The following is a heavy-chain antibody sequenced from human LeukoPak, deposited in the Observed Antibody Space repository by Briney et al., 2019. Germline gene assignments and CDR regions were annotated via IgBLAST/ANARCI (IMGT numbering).Heavy chain of an antibody. CDR2: ISGSGGST. Sequence: TGASLRLSCAASGFTFSNYAMRWVRHAPGQGLEWVSGISGSGGSTSYADSLKGRFTICRDNSKNTPYLQMYSLRAEEMAVYYCAKGRETTVTTYDRYYYYYMDVWGKGSTVTVSS. J-gene: IGHJ6*03. D-gene: IGHD4-11*01. CDR1: GFTFSNYA. V-gene: IGHV3-23*01. CDR3: AKGRETTVTTYDRYYYYYMDV.